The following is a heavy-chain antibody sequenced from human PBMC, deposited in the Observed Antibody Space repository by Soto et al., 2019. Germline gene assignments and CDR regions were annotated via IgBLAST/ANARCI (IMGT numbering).Heavy chain of an antibody. D-gene: IGHD1-1*01. CDR3: VRDGTKNLRDWFDP. CDR2: IYATGST. Sequence: KPSETLSLTCNVSGASLAGHYWSWIRQPPGKGLEWIGRIYATGSTDYNPSLKSRLTMSVDMSKKQFSLTLRSVTAADTAMYYCVRDGTKNLRDWFDPWGQGILVTVSS. J-gene: IGHJ5*02. V-gene: IGHV4-4*07. CDR1: GASLAGHY.